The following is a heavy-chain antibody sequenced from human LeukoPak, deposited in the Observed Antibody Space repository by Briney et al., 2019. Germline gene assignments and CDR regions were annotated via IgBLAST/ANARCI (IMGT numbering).Heavy chain of an antibody. CDR2: IKEDGSDI. CDR3: ARARYALGVYSFNC. J-gene: IGHJ4*02. Sequence: QPGGSLRLSCAASGFNFNSYWMSWVRQAPGKGLECVANIKEDGSDIYFVDSVKGRFTISRDNAKNSMYLQMNSLRGEDTAVYYCARARYALGVYSFNCWGQGDPVSVSS. V-gene: IGHV3-7*04. D-gene: IGHD3-16*01. CDR1: GFNFNSYW.